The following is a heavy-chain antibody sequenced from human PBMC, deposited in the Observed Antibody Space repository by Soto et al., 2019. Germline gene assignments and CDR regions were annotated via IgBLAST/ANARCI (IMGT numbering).Heavy chain of an antibody. V-gene: IGHV3-48*02. D-gene: IGHD3-3*01. Sequence: EVQLVESGGGLVQPGGSLRLSCAASGFTFSSYSMNWVRQAPGKGLEWVSYISSSGSTIYYADSVRGRFTISRDNAKNSLYLQIHSLRDEDTAVYYGARAGYRSVDYWGQGTLVTVSS. CDR1: GFTFSSYS. CDR3: ARAGYRSVDY. CDR2: ISSSGSTI. J-gene: IGHJ4*02.